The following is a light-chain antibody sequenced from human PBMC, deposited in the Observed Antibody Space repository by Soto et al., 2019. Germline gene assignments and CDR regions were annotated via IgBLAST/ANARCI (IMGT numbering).Light chain of an antibody. V-gene: IGKV2-30*01. J-gene: IGKJ1*01. Sequence: DVVMTQSPLSLPVTLGQPASISCRSSQSLVSSNGNTFLIWFQQRPGQSPRRLIYKVSNRDSAVPDRFTGSGSGTDFTLEISRVEADDVGFYYCMQATHWPWTFGPWTKVEIK. CDR1: QSLVSSNGNTF. CDR3: MQATHWPWT. CDR2: KVS.